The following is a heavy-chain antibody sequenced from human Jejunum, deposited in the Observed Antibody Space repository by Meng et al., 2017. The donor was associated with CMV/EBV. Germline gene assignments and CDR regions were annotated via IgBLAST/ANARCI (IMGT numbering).Heavy chain of an antibody. CDR3: AKGRHGDNEPIDFDY. V-gene: IGHV3-30*02. CDR1: FSFSSYG. J-gene: IGHJ4*02. Sequence: FSFSSYGMHWVRQGPGRGLEWAAFIRYDGSNECYADSVKGRFTISRDNSKNTLYLQMNSLRVEDTAVYYCAKGRHGDNEPIDFDYWGQGTLVTVSS. D-gene: IGHD4-17*01. CDR2: IRYDGSNE.